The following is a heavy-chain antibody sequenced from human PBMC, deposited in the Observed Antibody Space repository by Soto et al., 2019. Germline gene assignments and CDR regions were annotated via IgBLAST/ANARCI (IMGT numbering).Heavy chain of an antibody. V-gene: IGHV3-30*18. CDR3: AKDFGAWSDS. D-gene: IGHD6-19*01. J-gene: IGHJ5*02. CDR1: GFAFSTYG. Sequence: QVHLVESGGGVVQPGRSLTISCVGSGFAFSTYGMHWVRQAPAKGLEWVALTSYDGTDKYYADSVKGRFSISRDNSKQTLSLQMDSMRHEDTAVYYCAKDFGAWSDSWGQGTLVNVSS. CDR2: TSYDGTDK.